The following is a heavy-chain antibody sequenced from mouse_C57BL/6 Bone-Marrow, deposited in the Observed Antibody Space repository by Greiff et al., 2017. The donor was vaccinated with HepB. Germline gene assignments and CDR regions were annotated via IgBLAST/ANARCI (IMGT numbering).Heavy chain of an antibody. J-gene: IGHJ4*01. CDR2: IYPGDGDT. V-gene: IGHV1-82*01. Sequence: QVQLQQSGPELVKPGASVKISCKASGYAFSSSWMNWVKQRPGKGLEWIGRIYPGDGDTNYNGKFKGKATLTADKASSTAYMQLSSLTSEDSAVYFCARSPYITTVEGDYWGQGTSVTVSS. CDR1: GYAFSSSW. D-gene: IGHD1-1*01. CDR3: ARSPYITTVEGDY.